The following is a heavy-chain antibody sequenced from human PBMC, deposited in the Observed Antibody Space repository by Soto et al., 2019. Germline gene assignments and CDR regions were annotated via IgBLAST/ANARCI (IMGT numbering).Heavy chain of an antibody. D-gene: IGHD6-6*01. J-gene: IGHJ6*02. CDR2: ISDSGGST. CDR1: GFNFNNFA. Sequence: GGSLRLSCAGSGFNFNNFAMHWVRQAPGTGLEYVSSISDSGGSTFHADSVKGRFIISRDNSKGTLFLHMSSLRVEDTAVYYCASSSHYYYYYGMDVWGQGTTVTVSS. CDR3: ASSSHYYYYYGMDV. V-gene: IGHV3-64*02.